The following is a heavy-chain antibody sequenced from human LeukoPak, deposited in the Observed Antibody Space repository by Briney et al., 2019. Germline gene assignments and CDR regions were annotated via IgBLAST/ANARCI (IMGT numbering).Heavy chain of an antibody. D-gene: IGHD1-1*01. CDR2: IFYTGSTT. CDR1: GASLTHYY. J-gene: IGHJ4*02. Sequence: SETLSLTCTVSGASLTHYYWAWIRQSPGKGLEWIGYIFYTGSTTNYNPSLKSRVAMSVDTSKNQFSLHLNYVTAADTAVYYCGRITEWNDLDYWGQGALVTVSS. V-gene: IGHV4-59*01. CDR3: GRITEWNDLDY.